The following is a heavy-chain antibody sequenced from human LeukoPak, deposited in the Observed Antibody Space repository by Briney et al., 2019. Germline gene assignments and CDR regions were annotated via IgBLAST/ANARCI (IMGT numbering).Heavy chain of an antibody. CDR3: VKDRDGSWAFDC. V-gene: IGHV3-30*04. J-gene: IGHJ4*02. Sequence: GGSLRLSCAASGFTFTSHTMHWVRQAPGKGLEWVTTITSNENFRFYADSVKGRFTVSRGSSKNTLYLQLDSLTVEDTALYYCVKDRDGSWAFDCWGQGTLVTVSS. D-gene: IGHD5-24*01. CDR1: GFTFTSHT. CDR2: ITSNENFR.